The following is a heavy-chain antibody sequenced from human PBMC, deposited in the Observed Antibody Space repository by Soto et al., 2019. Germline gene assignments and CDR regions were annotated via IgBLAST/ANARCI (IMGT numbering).Heavy chain of an antibody. CDR2: INAGNGNT. CDR3: ARPMYYDFWSGVNWFDP. D-gene: IGHD3-3*01. J-gene: IGHJ5*02. V-gene: IGHV1-3*01. Sequence: GASVKVSCKASGYTFTSYAMHWVRQAPGQRLEWMGWINAGNGNTKYSQKFQGRVTITRDTSASTAYMELSSLRSEDTAVYYCARPMYYDFWSGVNWFDPWGQGTLVTVSS. CDR1: GYTFTSYA.